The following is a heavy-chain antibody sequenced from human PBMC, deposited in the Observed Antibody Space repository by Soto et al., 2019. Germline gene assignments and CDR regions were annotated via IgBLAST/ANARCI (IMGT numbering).Heavy chain of an antibody. CDR3: ARALGYSGYAGVDV. D-gene: IGHD5-12*01. V-gene: IGHV1-18*01. CDR1: GYTFTIYG. CDR2: ISPDNGNT. J-gene: IGHJ6*02. Sequence: QVQLVQSGGEVKKPGASVKVSCKASGYTFTIYGINWVRQAPGQGLEWMGWISPDNGNTNYAQKLQGRVTMTTHTATSTAYMELRSLRSADTAVYYCARALGYSGYAGVDVWGQGTTVTVSS.